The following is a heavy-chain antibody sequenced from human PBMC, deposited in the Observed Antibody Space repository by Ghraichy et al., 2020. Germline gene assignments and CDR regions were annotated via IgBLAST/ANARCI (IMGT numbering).Heavy chain of an antibody. CDR3: ARGNDYYLDYGMDV. J-gene: IGHJ6*02. Sequence: SETLSLTCTVSGGSISSYYWNWIRQPPGKGLEWIGYISYSGTTNYNPSLKSRVTTSVDTAKNQLSLKVSSVTAADTAVYYCARGNDYYLDYGMDVGGQGTTVIVS. CDR2: ISYSGTT. CDR1: GGSISSYY. V-gene: IGHV4-59*01.